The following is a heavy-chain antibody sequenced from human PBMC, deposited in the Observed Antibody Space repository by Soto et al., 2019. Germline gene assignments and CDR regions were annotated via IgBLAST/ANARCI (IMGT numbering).Heavy chain of an antibody. CDR1: GYTFTSYG. D-gene: IGHD2-21*01. CDR3: ARDRRHRLLSSPFAD. J-gene: IGHJ4*02. Sequence: ASVKVSCKASGYTFTSYGISWVRQAPGQGLEWMGWISAYNGNTNYAQKLQGRVTMTTDTSTSTAYMELRSLRSDDTAVYYCARDRRHRLLSSPFADGARGSLVIVSS. CDR2: ISAYNGNT. V-gene: IGHV1-18*01.